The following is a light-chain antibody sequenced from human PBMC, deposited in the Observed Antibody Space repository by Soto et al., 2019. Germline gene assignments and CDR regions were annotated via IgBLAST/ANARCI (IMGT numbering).Light chain of an antibody. CDR3: QRYNNWPRT. J-gene: IGKJ1*01. CDR2: GAS. Sequence: EIVMTQSPATLSVSPGERATLSCRASQSVNSNLAWYQQKPGQAPRLLIYGASTRATGIPARFSGSGSGTEFTLTISSLQSEDFAVYYCQRYNNWPRTFGQGTKVDI. V-gene: IGKV3-15*01. CDR1: QSVNSN.